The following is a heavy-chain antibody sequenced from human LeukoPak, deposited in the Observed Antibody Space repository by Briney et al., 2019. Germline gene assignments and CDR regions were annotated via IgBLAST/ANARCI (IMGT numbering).Heavy chain of an antibody. CDR1: GYTFTSYY. CDR2: INPSGGST. CDR3: ASEDFWSGYCGY. V-gene: IGHV1-46*01. Sequence: ASVKVSCKASGYTFTSYYMHWVRQAPGQGLEWMGIINPSGGSTSYAQKFQGRVTMTRDTSISTAYMELSRLRSDDTAVYYCASEDFWSGYCGYWGQGTLVTVSS. D-gene: IGHD3-3*01. J-gene: IGHJ4*02.